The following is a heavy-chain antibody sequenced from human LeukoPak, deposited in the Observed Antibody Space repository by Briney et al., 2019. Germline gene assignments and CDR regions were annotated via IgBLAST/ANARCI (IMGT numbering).Heavy chain of an antibody. CDR2: ISGSGGST. J-gene: IGHJ3*02. D-gene: IGHD6-6*01. Sequence: SGGSLRLSCAASGFTFSSYAMSWVRQAPGKGLEWVSAISGSGGSTYYADSVKGRFTISRDNSKNTLYLQMNSLRAEDTAVYYCAKASPETGPPIDAFDIWGQGTMVTVSS. CDR1: GFTFSSYA. V-gene: IGHV3-23*01. CDR3: AKASPETGPPIDAFDI.